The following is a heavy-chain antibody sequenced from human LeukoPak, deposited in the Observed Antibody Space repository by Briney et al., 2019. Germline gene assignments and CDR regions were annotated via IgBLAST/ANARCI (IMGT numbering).Heavy chain of an antibody. Sequence: NPSETLSLTCTVSGGSISSSIYYWGWIRQSPGKGLEWMGSIYYSGSTYYNPYLKSRVTLSVDTSKNQFSLKLSSVTAADTAVYYCAIGRPMVRGGTQPDWFDPWGQGTLVTVSS. J-gene: IGHJ5*02. CDR1: GGSISSSIYY. D-gene: IGHD3-10*01. V-gene: IGHV4-39*07. CDR3: AIGRPMVRGGTQPDWFDP. CDR2: IYYSGST.